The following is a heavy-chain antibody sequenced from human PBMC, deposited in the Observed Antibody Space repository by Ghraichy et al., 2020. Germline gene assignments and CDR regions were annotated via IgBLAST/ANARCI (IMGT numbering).Heavy chain of an antibody. J-gene: IGHJ6*02. CDR2: IYYSGYT. CDR3: SRVIGPGTGYYYGVDV. Sequence: SETLSLTCSVSGGSITSYYWSWIRQSPGKGLEWIAYIYYSGYTDYNPSLKSRVTISVETSKSQFSLKLSSVTAADTAVYYWSRVIGPGTGYYYGVDVWGQGTTVTVSS. D-gene: IGHD6-13*01. CDR1: GGSITSYY. V-gene: IGHV4-59*01.